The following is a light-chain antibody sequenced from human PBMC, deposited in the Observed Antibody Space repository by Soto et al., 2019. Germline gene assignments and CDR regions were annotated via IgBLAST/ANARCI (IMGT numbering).Light chain of an antibody. V-gene: IGKV1-5*01. CDR1: QSVSRG. CDR3: QHGSRVWT. J-gene: IGKJ1*01. CDR2: DAS. Sequence: DIQLTQSPSTLSSSAGDRATITCRASQSVSRGFAWYQQNPGKAPNLLIYDASTLESRVPSRFSGSGSGTEFTLTISCLHPDDVVSYCCQHGSRVWTFGQGTKVDIK.